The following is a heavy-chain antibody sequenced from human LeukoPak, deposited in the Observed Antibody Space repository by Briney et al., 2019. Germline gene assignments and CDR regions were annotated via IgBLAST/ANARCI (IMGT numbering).Heavy chain of an antibody. Sequence: SETLSLTCTVSGGSISSSSYYWGWIRQLPGKGLEWIGSMYYSGSTNYNPSLKSRVTISVDTSKNQFSLRLSSVTAADTAVYYCARGLFSGNPTSDWGQGTLVTVSS. CDR1: GGSISSSSYY. J-gene: IGHJ4*02. CDR3: ARGLFSGNPTSD. D-gene: IGHD4-23*01. CDR2: MYYSGST. V-gene: IGHV4-39*07.